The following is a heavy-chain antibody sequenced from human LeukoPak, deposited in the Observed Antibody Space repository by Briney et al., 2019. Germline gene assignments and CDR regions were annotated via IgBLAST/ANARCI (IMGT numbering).Heavy chain of an antibody. J-gene: IGHJ4*02. CDR2: ISSSSRYI. V-gene: IGHV3-21*01. CDR1: GFTFSSYS. CDR3: ARDGGYYGSGSYSPWGFDY. D-gene: IGHD3-10*01. Sequence: GGSLRLSCAASGFTFSSYSMNWVRQAPGKGLEWVSSISSSSRYIYYADSVKGRFTISRDNAKNSLYLQMNSLRAEDTAVYYCARDGGYYGSGSYSPWGFDYWGQGTLVTVSS.